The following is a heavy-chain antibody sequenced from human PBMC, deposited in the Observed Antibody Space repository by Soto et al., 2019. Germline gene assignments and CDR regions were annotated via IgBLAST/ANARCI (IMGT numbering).Heavy chain of an antibody. CDR3: ARDVIAATPGADAFDL. Sequence: QVQLQESGPGLVKPSQTLSLTCTVSGGSISSANYFWRWVRQPPGKGLEWIGYILYSGSAYYNPSLKSRVTISVDTSQNQFFLKLNSVTAADTAVYYCARDVIAATPGADAFDLWGQGTMLTVSS. J-gene: IGHJ3*01. D-gene: IGHD2-15*01. V-gene: IGHV4-30-4*01. CDR2: ILYSGSA. CDR1: GGSISSANYF.